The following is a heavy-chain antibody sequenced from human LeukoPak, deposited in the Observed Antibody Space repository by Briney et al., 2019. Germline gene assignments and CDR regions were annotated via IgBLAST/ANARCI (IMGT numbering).Heavy chain of an antibody. V-gene: IGHV3-21*01. CDR1: GFTFSDYD. D-gene: IGHD2-21*02. CDR2: ISSSSIYV. CDR3: AKLPYCGGDCYAGASDI. J-gene: IGHJ3*02. Sequence: GGSLRLSCAASGFTFSDYDMNWVRQAPGKGLEWVSSISSSSIYVSYADSVKGRYTISRDNAKNSLYLQMNSLTLEDTAVYYCAKLPYCGGDCYAGASDIWGQGTMVTVSS.